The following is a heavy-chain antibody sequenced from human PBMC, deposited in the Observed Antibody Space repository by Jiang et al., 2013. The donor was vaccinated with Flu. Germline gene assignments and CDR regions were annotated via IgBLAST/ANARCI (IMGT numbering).Heavy chain of an antibody. CDR2: IYSGGST. Sequence: QLLESGGGLVQPGGSLRLSCAASGFTVSSNYMSWVRQAPGKGLEWVSVIYSGGSTYYADSVKGRFTISRDNSKNTLYLQMNSLRAEDTAVYYCARGGGWELLSYYFDYWGQGTLVTVSS. V-gene: IGHV3-66*01. CDR3: ARGGGWELLSYYFDY. CDR1: GFTVSSNY. D-gene: IGHD1-26*01. J-gene: IGHJ4*02.